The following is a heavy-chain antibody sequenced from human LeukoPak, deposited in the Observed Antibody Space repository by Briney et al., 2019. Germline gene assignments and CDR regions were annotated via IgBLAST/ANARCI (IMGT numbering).Heavy chain of an antibody. V-gene: IGHV1-46*01. Sequence: ASVKVSCKASGYTFTGYYIHWVRQAPGQGLEWMGIINPTGGSTSYAQKFQGRVTMTRDTSTSTVYMELSSLRSEDTALYYCARAGYSDILTGYGGGGGTFDYWGQGTLVTVSS. CDR1: GYTFTGYY. CDR2: INPTGGST. J-gene: IGHJ4*02. CDR3: ARAGYSDILTGYGGGGGTFDY. D-gene: IGHD3-9*01.